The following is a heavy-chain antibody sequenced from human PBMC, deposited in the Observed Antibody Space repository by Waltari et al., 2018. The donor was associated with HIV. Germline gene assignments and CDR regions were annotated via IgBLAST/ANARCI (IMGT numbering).Heavy chain of an antibody. CDR3: ARGVPAATDGFDP. D-gene: IGHD2-2*01. Sequence: QVQLQESGPGLVEPSQTLSLTGTGSGGSISSGSYYWSGIRQPAGKGLAWIGRTYISGITNDNPSLQSRVTISVDTAKHPFSLKLSCVTAAAMDVYYCARGVPAATDGFDPWGQGTLVTVSS. CDR2: TYISGIT. CDR1: GGSISSGSYY. J-gene: IGHJ5*02. V-gene: IGHV4-61*02.